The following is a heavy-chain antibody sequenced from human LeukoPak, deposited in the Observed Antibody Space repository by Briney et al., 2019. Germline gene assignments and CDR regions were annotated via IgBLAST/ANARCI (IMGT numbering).Heavy chain of an antibody. D-gene: IGHD1-26*01. CDR2: LYYSGST. CDR1: GGSISSSSYF. J-gene: IGHJ5*02. V-gene: IGHV4-39*07. Sequence: PSETLSLTCTVSGGSISSSSYFWDWIRQPPGKGLEWIGSLYYSGSTYYNPSLKSRVTISVDTSKNQFSLKLSSVTAADTAVYYCARALSSYSGSYYHWFDPWGQGTLVTVSS. CDR3: ARALSSYSGSYYHWFDP.